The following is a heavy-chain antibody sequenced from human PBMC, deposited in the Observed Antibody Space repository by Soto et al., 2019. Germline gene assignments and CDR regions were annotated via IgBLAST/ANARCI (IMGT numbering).Heavy chain of an antibody. Sequence: PSETLSLTCTVSGGSISSGGYYWSWIRQHPGKGLEWIGYIYHSGNTYHNPSLKSRANISLDTSKNQFSLRLSSVTAADTAIYYCARGGTAACFDYWGQGALVTVSS. CDR3: ARGGTAACFDY. CDR2: IYHSGNT. J-gene: IGHJ4*02. CDR1: GGSISSGGYY. V-gene: IGHV4-31*03. D-gene: IGHD2-2*01.